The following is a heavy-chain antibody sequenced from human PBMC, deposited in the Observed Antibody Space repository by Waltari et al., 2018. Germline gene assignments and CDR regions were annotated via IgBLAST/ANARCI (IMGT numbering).Heavy chain of an antibody. J-gene: IGHJ5*02. D-gene: IGHD6-13*01. V-gene: IGHV1-2*06. CDR2: INPNSGGT. Sequence: QVQLVQSGAEVKKPGASVKVSCKASGYPFPGYYMPWVRQAPGQGLEWMGRINPNSGGTNYAQKFQGRVTMTRDTSISTAYMELSRLRSDDTAVYYCARAISIAAAGTWFDPWGQGTLVTVSS. CDR3: ARAISIAAAGTWFDP. CDR1: GYPFPGYY.